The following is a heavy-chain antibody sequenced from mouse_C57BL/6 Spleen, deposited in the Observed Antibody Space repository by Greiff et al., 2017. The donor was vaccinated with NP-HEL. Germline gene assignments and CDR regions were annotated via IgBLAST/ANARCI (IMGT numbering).Heavy chain of an antibody. J-gene: IGHJ3*01. CDR2: IHPNSGST. CDR1: GYTFTSYW. D-gene: IGHD2-3*01. Sequence: QVQLQQPGAELVKPGASVKLSCKASGYTFTSYWMHWVKQRPGQGLEWIGMIHPNSGSTNYNEKFKSKATLTVDKSSSTAYMQLSSLTSEDSAVYYCARGGLDDGYPAWFAYWGQGTLVTVSA. CDR3: ARGGLDDGYPAWFAY. V-gene: IGHV1-64*01.